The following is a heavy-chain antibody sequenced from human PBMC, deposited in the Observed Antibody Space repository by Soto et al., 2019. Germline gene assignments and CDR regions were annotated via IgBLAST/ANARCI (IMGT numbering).Heavy chain of an antibody. Sequence: QVQLVQSGAEVKKPGSSVKVYCKASGGTFSSYAISWVRQAPGQGLEWMGGIIPIFGTANYAQKFQGRVTITADESTSTAYMELSSLRSEDTAVYYCARDEDDGDYESSYYYCMDVWGQGTTVTVSS. J-gene: IGHJ6*02. V-gene: IGHV1-69*01. CDR1: GGTFSSYA. CDR2: IIPIFGTA. CDR3: ARDEDDGDYESSYYYCMDV. D-gene: IGHD4-17*01.